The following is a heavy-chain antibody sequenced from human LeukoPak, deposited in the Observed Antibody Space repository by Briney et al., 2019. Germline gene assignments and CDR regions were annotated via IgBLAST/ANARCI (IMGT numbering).Heavy chain of an antibody. CDR2: INSAGTSK. CDR1: GFTFSTYA. V-gene: IGHV3-21*01. J-gene: IGHJ4*02. CDR3: ARGRNAGGPYYSDY. Sequence: GGSLRLSCAATGFTFSTYAINWVRQAPGKGQEGVSSINSAGTSKKYADSLKGRFTISRDNAKNSLFLQLSSLRDEDTAVYYCARGRNAGGPYYSDYWGQGTLVTVSS. D-gene: IGHD4-23*01.